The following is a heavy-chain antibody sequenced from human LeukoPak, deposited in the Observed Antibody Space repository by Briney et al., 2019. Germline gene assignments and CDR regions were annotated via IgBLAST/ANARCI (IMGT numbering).Heavy chain of an antibody. CDR1: GFTVSSNY. J-gene: IGHJ4*02. D-gene: IGHD3-22*01. CDR3: ARDRQSGTDSSGYPYYFDY. CDR2: IYSGGST. V-gene: IGHV3-66*01. Sequence: HPGGSLRLSCAASGFTVSSNYMSWVRQAPGKGLEWVSVIYSGGSTYYADSVKGRFTISRDNSKNTLYLQMNSLRAEDTAVYYCARDRQSGTDSSGYPYYFDYWGQGTLVTVSS.